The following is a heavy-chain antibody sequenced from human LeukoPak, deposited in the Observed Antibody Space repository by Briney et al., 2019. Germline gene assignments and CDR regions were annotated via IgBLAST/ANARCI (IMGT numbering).Heavy chain of an antibody. J-gene: IGHJ4*02. Sequence: HAGGSLRLSCAASGFTFSSYAMSWVRQAPGKGLEWVSGISWNSGSIGYADSVKGRFTISRDNAKNSLYLQMNSLRAEDTALYYCAKRRDSGYFDYWGQGTLVTVSS. CDR3: AKRRDSGYFDY. CDR1: GFTFSSYA. V-gene: IGHV3-9*01. D-gene: IGHD3-22*01. CDR2: ISWNSGSI.